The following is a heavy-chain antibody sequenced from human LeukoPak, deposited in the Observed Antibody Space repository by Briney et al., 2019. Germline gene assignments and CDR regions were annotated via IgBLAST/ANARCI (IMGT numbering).Heavy chain of an antibody. Sequence: PSETLSLTCAVSGGSISSGGYSWSWIRQPPGKGLEWIGYIYHSGSTYYNPSLKSRVTISVDRSKNQFSLKLSSVTAADTAVYYCARGMTTVTMSNWFDPWGQGTLVTVSS. D-gene: IGHD4-17*01. CDR3: ARGMTTVTMSNWFDP. J-gene: IGHJ5*02. V-gene: IGHV4-30-2*01. CDR2: IYHSGST. CDR1: GGSISSGGYS.